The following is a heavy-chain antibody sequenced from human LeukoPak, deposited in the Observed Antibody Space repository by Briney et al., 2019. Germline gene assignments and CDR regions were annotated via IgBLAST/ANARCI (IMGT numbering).Heavy chain of an antibody. CDR1: GFTFSSYA. Sequence: PGGSLRLSCAASGFTFSSYAMSWVRQAPGKGLEGIGSIYHSGSTYYNPSLKSRVTISVDTSKNQFSLKLSSVTAADTAVYYCARGSWYDRSAHYSYYYMDVWGKGTTVTVSS. CDR3: ARGSWYDRSAHYSYYYMDV. V-gene: IGHV4-38-2*01. CDR2: IYHSGST. J-gene: IGHJ6*03. D-gene: IGHD3-22*01.